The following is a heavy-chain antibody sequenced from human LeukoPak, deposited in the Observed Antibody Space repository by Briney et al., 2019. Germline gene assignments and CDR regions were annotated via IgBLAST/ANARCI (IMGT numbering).Heavy chain of an antibody. CDR2: ISGSGGST. CDR3: AKTYYDFWSPDAFDI. D-gene: IGHD3-3*01. Sequence: GGSLRLSCAASGFTFSRYAMSWVRQAPGKGLEWVSAISGSGGSTYYADSVKGRLTISRDNSKNTLYLQMNSLRAEDTAVYYCAKTYYDFWSPDAFDIWGQGTMVTVSS. V-gene: IGHV3-23*01. J-gene: IGHJ3*02. CDR1: GFTFSRYA.